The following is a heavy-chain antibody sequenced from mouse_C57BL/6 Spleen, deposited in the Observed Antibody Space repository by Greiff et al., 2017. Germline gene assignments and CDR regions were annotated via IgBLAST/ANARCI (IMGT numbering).Heavy chain of an antibody. CDR1: GYSFTSYY. Sequence: QVQLKESGPELVKPGASVKISCKASGYSFTSYYIHWVKQRPGQGLEWIGWIYPGSGNTKYNEKFKGKATLTADTSSSTAYMQLSSLTSEDSAVYYCARGSLNWDEFAYWGQGTLVTVSA. CDR3: ARGSLNWDEFAY. J-gene: IGHJ3*01. V-gene: IGHV1-66*01. D-gene: IGHD4-1*01. CDR2: IYPGSGNT.